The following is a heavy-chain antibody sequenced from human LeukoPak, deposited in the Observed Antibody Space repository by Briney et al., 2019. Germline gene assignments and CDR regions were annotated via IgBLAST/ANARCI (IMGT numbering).Heavy chain of an antibody. J-gene: IGHJ4*02. V-gene: IGHV3-7*03. CDR3: VRDRGTYRPIDY. D-gene: IGHD1-26*01. CDR1: RFTFSNYC. CDR2: IKQDGSEE. Sequence: GGSLRLSCAAYRFTFSNYCMSWVRQARGKGLEWVANIKQDGSEEYYVDSVRGRFTIARDNAKNSLYLQMNSLRAEDTAIYYCVRDRGTYRPIDYWGQGTLVTVSS.